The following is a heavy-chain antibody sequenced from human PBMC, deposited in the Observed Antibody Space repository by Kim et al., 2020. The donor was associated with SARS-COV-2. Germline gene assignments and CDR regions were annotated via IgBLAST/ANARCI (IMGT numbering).Heavy chain of an antibody. CDR2: IKQDGSEK. Sequence: GGSLRLSCAASGFTFSSYWMSWVRQAPGKGLEWVANIKQDGSEKYYVDSVKGRFTISRDNAKNSLYLQMNSLRAEDTAVYYCARWDYYGSGSYYYYGMDVWGQGTTVTVSS. J-gene: IGHJ6*02. CDR3: ARWDYYGSGSYYYYGMDV. V-gene: IGHV3-7*03. CDR1: GFTFSSYW. D-gene: IGHD3-10*01.